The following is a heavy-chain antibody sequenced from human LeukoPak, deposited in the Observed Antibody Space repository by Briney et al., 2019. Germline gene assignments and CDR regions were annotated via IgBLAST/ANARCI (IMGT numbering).Heavy chain of an antibody. D-gene: IGHD1-1*01. CDR1: GFSVSSNY. CDR2: IYSGGST. V-gene: IGHV3-66*01. CDR3: ARDRYSDY. J-gene: IGHJ4*02. Sequence: PSGSLSFSCAASGFSVSSNYMSWVRQAPGKGLEWVSVIYSGGSTYYADSVKGRFTISRDNSKNTLYLQMNSLRAEDTAVYYCARDRYSDYWGQGTLVTDSS.